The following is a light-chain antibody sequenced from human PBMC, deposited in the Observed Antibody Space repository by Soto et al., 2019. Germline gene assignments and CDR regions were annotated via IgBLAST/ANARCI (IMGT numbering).Light chain of an antibody. CDR1: SSDVGGYNY. V-gene: IGLV2-14*01. Sequence: QSVLTQPASVSGSPGQSITISCPGTSSDVGGYNYVSWYQQHPGKAPKLMIYDVSNRPSGVPNRFSGSKSGNTASLTISGLQAEDEADYYCCSYAGSYTPLYVFGTGTKVTVL. CDR3: CSYAGSYTPLYV. CDR2: DVS. J-gene: IGLJ1*01.